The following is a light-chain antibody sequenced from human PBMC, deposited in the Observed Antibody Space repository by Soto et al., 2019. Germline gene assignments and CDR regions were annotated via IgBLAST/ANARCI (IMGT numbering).Light chain of an antibody. V-gene: IGLV1-44*01. Sequence: QSVLTQPPSASGTPGQRVIIFCSGSSSNIGSKSVNWYQQVPGTAPKLLIYNNNQRPSGVPDRFSGSKSGTSASLAISGLQSEDEADYYCAAWDDSLKGVLFGGGTKLTVL. CDR1: SSNIGSKS. CDR2: NNN. CDR3: AAWDDSLKGVL. J-gene: IGLJ2*01.